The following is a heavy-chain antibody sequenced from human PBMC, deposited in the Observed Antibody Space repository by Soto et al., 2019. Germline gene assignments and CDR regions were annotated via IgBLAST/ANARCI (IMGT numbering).Heavy chain of an antibody. Sequence: GGSLRLSCAASGFTFNNNAMHWVRQAPGKGLEWVAVISYDGSNKYYADSVKGRFTISRDNSKNTLYLQMNSLRAEDTAVYYCARARLRYYYDSSGYYYEIDYWGQGTLVTVSS. D-gene: IGHD3-22*01. V-gene: IGHV3-30-3*01. J-gene: IGHJ4*02. CDR2: ISYDGSNK. CDR1: GFTFNNNA. CDR3: ARARLRYYYDSSGYYYEIDY.